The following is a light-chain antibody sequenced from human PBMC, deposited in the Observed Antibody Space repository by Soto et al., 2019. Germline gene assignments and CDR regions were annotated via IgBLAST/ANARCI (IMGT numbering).Light chain of an antibody. V-gene: IGKV3-20*01. CDR3: QQYGSSPWT. CDR1: QSVSSSY. Sequence: EIVLTQSPGTLSLSPGERVTLSCRASQSVSSSYLAWYQQKPGQAPRLLIYGASSRATCIPDRFSGSVSGTDFTLTISRLEPEDCAVYYCQQYGSSPWTFVQGTKVEIK. J-gene: IGKJ1*01. CDR2: GAS.